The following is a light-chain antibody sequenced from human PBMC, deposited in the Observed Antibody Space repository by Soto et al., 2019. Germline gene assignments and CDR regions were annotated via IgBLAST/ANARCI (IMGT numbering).Light chain of an antibody. J-gene: IGKJ5*01. CDR2: GAS. Sequence: EIGLTNSPGTLSLSPGERATLSCRASQSVSSSYLAWYQQKPGQAPRLLIYGASSRATGIPDRFSGSGSGTDFTLTISRLEPEDFAVYYCQQYGSSPRITFCQGTLLEV. V-gene: IGKV3-20*01. CDR1: QSVSSSY. CDR3: QQYGSSPRIT.